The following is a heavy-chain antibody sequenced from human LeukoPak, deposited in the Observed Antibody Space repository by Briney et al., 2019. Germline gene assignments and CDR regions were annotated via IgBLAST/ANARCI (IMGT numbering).Heavy chain of an antibody. CDR1: GFTFSSSG. V-gene: IGHV3-33*01. D-gene: IGHD2/OR15-2a*01. Sequence: GGSLRLSCAASGFTFSSSGMHWVRQAPGKGLEWVAVIWHDGSNKGYADSARGRFTISRDNSKNTLCLQMDSLRAEDTAVYYCARDVGNSPFDYWGQGTQVTVSS. CDR2: IWHDGSNK. J-gene: IGHJ4*02. CDR3: ARDVGNSPFDY.